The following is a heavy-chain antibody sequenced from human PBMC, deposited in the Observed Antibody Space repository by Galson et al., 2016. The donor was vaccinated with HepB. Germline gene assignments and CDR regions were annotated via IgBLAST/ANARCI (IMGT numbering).Heavy chain of an antibody. D-gene: IGHD3-16*01. Sequence: SLRLSCAASGFTFSSYAMNWVRQAPGKGLEWVSAVTGSGGSTNYADSVKGRFTISRDTLKTTLYLQMNSLRAEETAVYYCARGSYGYGGWFDAWGQGTLVTVSS. V-gene: IGHV3-23*01. CDR1: GFTFSSYA. CDR2: VTGSGGST. J-gene: IGHJ5*02. CDR3: ARGSYGYGGWFDA.